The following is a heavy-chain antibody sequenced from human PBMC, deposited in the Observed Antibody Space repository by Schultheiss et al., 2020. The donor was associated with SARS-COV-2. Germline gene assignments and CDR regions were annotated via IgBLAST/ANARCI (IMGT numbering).Heavy chain of an antibody. Sequence: ASVKVSCKASGGTFSSYAISWVRQAPGQGLEWMGIINPSGGSTSYAQKFQGRVTMTRDTSLSTAYMELTSLRSDDTAVYYCARWLGYCSSGTCYHYYGMDVWGQGTAVTVSS. CDR3: ARWLGYCSSGTCYHYYGMDV. D-gene: IGHD2-15*01. V-gene: IGHV1-46*01. CDR2: INPSGGST. CDR1: GGTFSSYA. J-gene: IGHJ6*02.